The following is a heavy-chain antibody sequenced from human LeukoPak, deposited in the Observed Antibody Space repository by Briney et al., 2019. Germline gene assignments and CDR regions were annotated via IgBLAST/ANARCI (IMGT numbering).Heavy chain of an antibody. CDR1: GFTFSSNT. CDR2: ISSSSSYI. Sequence: GGSLRLSCAASGFTFSSNTMNWVRQAPGKGLEWVSSISSSSSYIYYADSVKGRFTISRDNAKNSLYLQMNSLRAEDTAVYYCARSPSGSYFDYWGQGTLVTVSS. V-gene: IGHV3-21*01. CDR3: ARSPSGSYFDY. D-gene: IGHD1-26*01. J-gene: IGHJ4*02.